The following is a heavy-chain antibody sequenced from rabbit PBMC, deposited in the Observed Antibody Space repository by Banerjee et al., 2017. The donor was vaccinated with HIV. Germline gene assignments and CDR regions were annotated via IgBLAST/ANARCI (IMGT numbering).Heavy chain of an antibody. J-gene: IGHJ4*01. Sequence: QAQLEESGGGLVKPEGSLTLICTASGFDLSSYYYMCWVCQAPGKGLEWIGCIDTGSSGHAYYASWAKGRFTISKTSSAAVTLQLTSLTAADTATYFCARSDAGKLENLWGQGTLVTVS. CDR3: ARSDAGKLENL. CDR2: IDTGSSGHA. CDR1: GFDLSSYYY. D-gene: IGHD4-2*01. V-gene: IGHV1S45*01.